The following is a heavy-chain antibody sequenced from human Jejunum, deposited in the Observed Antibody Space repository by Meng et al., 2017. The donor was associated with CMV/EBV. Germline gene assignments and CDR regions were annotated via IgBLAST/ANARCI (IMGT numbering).Heavy chain of an antibody. V-gene: IGHV3-66*02. Sequence: ASGYSFIDYYMHWVRQAPGKGLEWVSIIYSGGTTYYADSVKGRFTISRDNSNNILYLQMNSLTPEDTAVYFCARDEYGSGSCLDYWGQGTLVTVSS. CDR2: IYSGGTT. J-gene: IGHJ4*02. D-gene: IGHD3-10*01. CDR3: ARDEYGSGSCLDY. CDR1: GYSFIDYY.